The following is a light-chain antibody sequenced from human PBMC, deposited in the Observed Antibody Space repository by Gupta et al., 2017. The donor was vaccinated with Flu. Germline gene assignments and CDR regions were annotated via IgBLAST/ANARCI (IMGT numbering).Light chain of an antibody. Sequence: VARVTCTCRASQSISTYLNWYLQRPGKAPNRLIYSTYHWPRGVPARFSGSGSRTNFSLTISSLQAADFATYYCQQSFTIPRTFGQGTRLDI. CDR2: STY. V-gene: IGKV1-39*01. CDR1: QSISTY. J-gene: IGKJ2*01. CDR3: QQSFTIPRT.